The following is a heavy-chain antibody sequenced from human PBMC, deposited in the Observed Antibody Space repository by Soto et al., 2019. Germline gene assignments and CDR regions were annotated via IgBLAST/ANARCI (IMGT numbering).Heavy chain of an antibody. J-gene: IGHJ4*02. CDR1: GGSIRNYY. V-gene: IGHV4-59*01. Sequence: SETLSLTCTVSGGSIRNYYWSWIRQPPGKGLEWIGYIYNTGRTNYNPSLKSRVTMSVDTSKNQFSLKLSSVTAADTAVYYCARQSEYGDHLDYWGRGTLVTVSS. D-gene: IGHD4-17*01. CDR3: ARQSEYGDHLDY. CDR2: IYNTGRT.